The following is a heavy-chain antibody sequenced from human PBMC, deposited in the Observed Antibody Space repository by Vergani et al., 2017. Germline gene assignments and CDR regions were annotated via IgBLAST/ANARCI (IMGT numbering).Heavy chain of an antibody. V-gene: IGHV3-21*01. J-gene: IGHJ4*02. Sequence: EVQLVESGGGLVKPGGSLRLSCAASGFTFSSYSMNWVRQAPGKGLEWVSSISSSSSYIYYADSVKGRFTISRDNAKNSLYLQMNSLRAEDTAVYYCASFSSSGYYYVKTFDYWGQGTLVTVSS. CDR3: ASFSSSGYYYVKTFDY. CDR1: GFTFSSYS. CDR2: ISSSSSYI. D-gene: IGHD3-22*01.